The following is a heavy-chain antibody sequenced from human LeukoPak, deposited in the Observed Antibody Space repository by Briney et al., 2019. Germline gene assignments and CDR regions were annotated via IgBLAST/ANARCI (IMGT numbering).Heavy chain of an antibody. J-gene: IGHJ4*02. CDR1: GGSFSGYY. CDR3: ARGGLQLLH. V-gene: IGHV4-34*01. Sequence: SETLSLTCAVYGGSFSGYYWSWIRQPPGKVLEWIGEINHSGSTNYNPSLKSRVTISVDTSKNQFSLKLSSVTAADTAMYYCARGGLQLLHWGQGSLVTVSS. D-gene: IGHD2-15*01. CDR2: INHSGST.